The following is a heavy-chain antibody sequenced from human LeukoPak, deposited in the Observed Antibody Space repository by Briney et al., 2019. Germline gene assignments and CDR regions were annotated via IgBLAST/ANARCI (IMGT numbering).Heavy chain of an antibody. V-gene: IGHV1-69*13. CDR1: GGTFISYA. J-gene: IGHJ4*02. Sequence: SVTVSCKASGGTFISYAISWVRQAPGQGLEWMGGIIPIFGTANYAQKFQGRVTITADESTSTAYMELSSLRSEDTAVYYCARCTSGYDLHFDYWGQGTLVTVSS. CDR2: IIPIFGTA. D-gene: IGHD5-12*01. CDR3: ARCTSGYDLHFDY.